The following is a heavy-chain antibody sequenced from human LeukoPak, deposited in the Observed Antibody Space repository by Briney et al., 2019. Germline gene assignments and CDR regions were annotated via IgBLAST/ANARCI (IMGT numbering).Heavy chain of an antibody. Sequence: GGSLRLSCAASGFTFSSYAMSWVRQAPGEGLEWVSAISGSGGSTYYADSVKGRFTISRDNSKNTLYLQMNSLRAEDTAVYYCAKDRLGSSWSNQNYWGQGTLVTVSS. D-gene: IGHD6-13*01. CDR1: GFTFSSYA. CDR2: ISGSGGST. CDR3: AKDRLGSSWSNQNY. V-gene: IGHV3-23*01. J-gene: IGHJ4*02.